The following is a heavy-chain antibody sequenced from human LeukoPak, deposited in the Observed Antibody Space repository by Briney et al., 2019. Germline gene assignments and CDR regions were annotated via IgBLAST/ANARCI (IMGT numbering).Heavy chain of an antibody. CDR1: GDSVSSNSVA. CDR2: TYYTSKWSN. V-gene: IGHV6-1*01. Sequence: SQTLSLTCAISGDSVSSNSVAWNWIRQSPSRGLEWLGRTYYTSKWSNDYAVSVKSRITITPDTSKNQFSLQLASVSPEDTAVYYCARGYLKPGFDHWGQGSLVTVSS. D-gene: IGHD2-2*02. CDR3: ARGYLKPGFDH. J-gene: IGHJ5*02.